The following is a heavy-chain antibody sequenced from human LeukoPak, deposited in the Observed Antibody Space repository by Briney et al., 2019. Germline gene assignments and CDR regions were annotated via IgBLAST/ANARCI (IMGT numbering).Heavy chain of an antibody. CDR1: GGSFSGYY. V-gene: IGHV4-34*01. J-gene: IGHJ3*02. D-gene: IGHD3-9*01. Sequence: PSETLSLTCAVYGGSFSGYYWSWIRQPPGKGLEWIGEINHSGSTNYNPSLKSRVTISVDTSKNQFSLKLSSVTAADTAVYYCARDPEYDILTGYYIHGAFDIWGQGTMVTVSS. CDR2: INHSGST. CDR3: ARDPEYDILTGYYIHGAFDI.